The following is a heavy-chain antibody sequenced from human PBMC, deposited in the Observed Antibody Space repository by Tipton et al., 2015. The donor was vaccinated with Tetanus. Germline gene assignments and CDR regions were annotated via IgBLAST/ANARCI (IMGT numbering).Heavy chain of an antibody. V-gene: IGHV3-33*01. D-gene: IGHD2-2*01. J-gene: IGHJ5*02. CDR2: IWFDGSKT. CDR1: GFTLRRYG. Sequence: SLRLSCAASGFTLRRYGMHWVRQAPGKGLEWVAIIWFDGSKTYYADSVKGRFIVSRDNTKSMLYLQMNTLRGEDTAVYYCARGSDIVVVPGVTRADWFDPWGQGTLVTVSS. CDR3: ARGSDIVVVPGVTRADWFDP.